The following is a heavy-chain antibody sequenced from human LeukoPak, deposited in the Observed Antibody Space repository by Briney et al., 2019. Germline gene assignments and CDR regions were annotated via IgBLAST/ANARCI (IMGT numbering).Heavy chain of an antibody. CDR1: GGTFRSYT. J-gene: IGHJ5*02. CDR2: IIPIFGTA. D-gene: IGHD2-2*01. CDR3: ARDVRHRYCSSSSCYWGWLDP. Sequence: ASVKVSCKASGGTFRSYTITWVRQAPGQGLEWMGGIIPIFGTANYSRKFQDRETITADEATTTAYMELSSLRSEDTAVYYCARDVRHRYCSSSSCYWGWLDPWGQGTLVTVSS. V-gene: IGHV1-69*13.